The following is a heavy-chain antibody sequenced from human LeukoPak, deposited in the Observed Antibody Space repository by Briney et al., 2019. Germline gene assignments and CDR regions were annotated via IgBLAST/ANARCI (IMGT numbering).Heavy chain of an antibody. CDR1: GGTFSSYA. CDR3: ARAAARPEYDYYYYYYMDV. J-gene: IGHJ6*03. D-gene: IGHD6-6*01. V-gene: IGHV1-69*13. Sequence: SVKVSCKASGGTFSSYAISWVRQAPGQGLEWMGGIIPIFGTANYAQKFQGRVTITADESTSTAYMELSSLRSEDTAVYYCARAAARPEYDYYYYYYMDVWGKGTTVTVSS. CDR2: IIPIFGTA.